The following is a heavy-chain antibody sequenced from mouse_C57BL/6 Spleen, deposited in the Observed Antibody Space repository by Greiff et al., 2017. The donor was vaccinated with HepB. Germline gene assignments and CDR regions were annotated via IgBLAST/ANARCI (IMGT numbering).Heavy chain of an antibody. CDR3: ARHSRQLRPDYAMDY. V-gene: IGHV2-9-1*01. Sequence: VKVVESGPGLVAPSQSLSITCTVSGFSLTSYAISWVRQPPGKGLEWLGVIWTGGGTNYNSALKSRLSISKDNSKSQVFLKMNSLQTDDTARYYCARHSRQLRPDYAMDYWGQGTSVTVSS. CDR1: GFSLTSYA. CDR2: IWTGGGT. J-gene: IGHJ4*01. D-gene: IGHD3-2*02.